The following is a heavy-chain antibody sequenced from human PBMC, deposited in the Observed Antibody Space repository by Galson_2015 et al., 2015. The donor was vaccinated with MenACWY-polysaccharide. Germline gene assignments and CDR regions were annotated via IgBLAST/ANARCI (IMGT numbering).Heavy chain of an antibody. Sequence: SLRLSCAASGFSFSANGMSWVRQAPGRGLEWVGFIRCKASGETTGYAASVKGRFTISRDDSKSTAYLQMNSLQTEDTGIYYCTRDRPIDYWGQGTLVTVSS. J-gene: IGHJ4*02. CDR1: GFSFSANG. CDR3: TRDRPIDY. V-gene: IGHV3-49*04. CDR2: IRCKASGETT.